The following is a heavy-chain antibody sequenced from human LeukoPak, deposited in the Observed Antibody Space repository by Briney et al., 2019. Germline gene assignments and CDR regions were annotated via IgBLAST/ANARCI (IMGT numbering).Heavy chain of an antibody. V-gene: IGHV3-21*01. D-gene: IGHD3-22*01. CDR3: ARDNSYDISGYYYFDY. Sequence: GGSLRLSCEASGFTFSSTSMSWVRQAPGEGLGWVSSISSSSRYIYYADSLKGRFTTSRDNAKNSLYLQMNSLRAEDTAVYYCARDNSYDISGYYYFDYWGQGTLVTVSS. CDR1: GFTFSSTS. J-gene: IGHJ4*02. CDR2: ISSSSRYI.